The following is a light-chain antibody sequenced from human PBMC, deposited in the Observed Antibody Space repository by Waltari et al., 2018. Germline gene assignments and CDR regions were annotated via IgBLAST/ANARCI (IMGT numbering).Light chain of an antibody. J-gene: IGKJ4*01. CDR3: QQRYTWPLA. V-gene: IGKV3-11*01. CDR2: DAS. Sequence: EIVLTQSPATLSLSPGQSAALSCRASPTISTSLAWYQQKPGQPPRLVIYDASNRATDIPARFSGSGSETDFNLTISSLEAEDFAVYYCQQRYTWPLAFGGGTTVEIK. CDR1: PTISTS.